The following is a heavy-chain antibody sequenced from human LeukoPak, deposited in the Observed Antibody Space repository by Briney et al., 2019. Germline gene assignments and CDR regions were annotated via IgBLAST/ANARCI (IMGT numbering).Heavy chain of an antibody. CDR2: IYDIRST. D-gene: IGHD3-10*01. CDR1: RGSISRYY. V-gene: IGHV4-59*01. J-gene: IGHJ5*02. Sequence: PSETLSLTFTFSRGSISRYYWSWIRQPPGKGREWIGYIYDIRSTNYNPSLKSRVTISVHTPKNQFSLKLSSVTAAETAVYYCARDRYGSGSYSRSAGWFDPWGQGTLVTVSS. CDR3: ARDRYGSGSYSRSAGWFDP.